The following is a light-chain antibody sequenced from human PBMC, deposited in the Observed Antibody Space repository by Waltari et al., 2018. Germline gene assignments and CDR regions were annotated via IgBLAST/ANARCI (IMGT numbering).Light chain of an antibody. Sequence: QSALTQPRSVSGSPGQSVTISCTGTSSDVGGYNYVSWYQQHPDKAPKLIIYDINNRPSGVPDRFSGSKSGNTASLTISGLQAEDEAEYYCCSYVGSNIYWVFGGGTKLTVL. CDR1: SSDVGGYNY. CDR2: DIN. V-gene: IGLV2-11*01. CDR3: CSYVGSNIYWV. J-gene: IGLJ3*02.